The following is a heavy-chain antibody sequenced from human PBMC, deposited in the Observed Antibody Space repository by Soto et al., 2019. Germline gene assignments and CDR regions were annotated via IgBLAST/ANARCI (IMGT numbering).Heavy chain of an antibody. J-gene: IGHJ4*02. CDR2: IYWDDDK. Sequence: SGPTLVNPTQTLTLTCSFSGFSLSTREVGVGWIRQPPGKALEWPALIYWDDDKRYRPSLKSRLTIVKDTSKNLVILIMTNMDPEDTATYYCAHRAYYYGSGSYYTHWGQGILVTVSS. CDR1: GFSLSTREVG. CDR3: AHRAYYYGSGSYYTH. V-gene: IGHV2-5*02. D-gene: IGHD3-10*01.